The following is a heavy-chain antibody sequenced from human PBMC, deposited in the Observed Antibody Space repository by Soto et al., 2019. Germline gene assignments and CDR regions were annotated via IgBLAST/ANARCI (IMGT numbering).Heavy chain of an antibody. CDR1: GFTFSSYA. CDR2: ISGSGGRT. V-gene: IGHV3-23*01. Sequence: GGSLRLSCAASGFTFSSYAMSWVRQAPGKGLEWVSAISGSGGRTYYADSVKGRFTISRDNSKNTLYLQMNSLRAEDTAVYYCAKVRKLTGDPFDYWGQGTLVTVSS. D-gene: IGHD7-27*01. J-gene: IGHJ4*02. CDR3: AKVRKLTGDPFDY.